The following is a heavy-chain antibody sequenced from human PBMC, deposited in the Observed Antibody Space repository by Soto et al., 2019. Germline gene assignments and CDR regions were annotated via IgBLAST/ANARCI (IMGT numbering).Heavy chain of an antibody. Sequence: SETLSLTCTVSGGSISSGGYYWSWIRQHPGKGLEWIGYIDYSGSTNYNPSLKSRVTISVDTSKNHFSLKLSSVTAADTAVYYCARGYYYMDVWGKGTTVTVSS. CDR3: ARGYYYMDV. CDR2: IDYSGST. V-gene: IGHV4-61*03. CDR1: GGSISSGGYY. J-gene: IGHJ6*03.